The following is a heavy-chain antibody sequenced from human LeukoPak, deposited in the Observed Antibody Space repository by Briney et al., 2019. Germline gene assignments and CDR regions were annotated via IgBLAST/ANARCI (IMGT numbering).Heavy chain of an antibody. V-gene: IGHV3-30*02. CDR1: GFTSSYYG. D-gene: IGHD3-16*02. CDR3: ARGYDYVWGSYRYPLFDY. Sequence: GGSLRLSCAASGFTSSYYGMDWVRQAPGKGLEWVAFIRYDASNKYYADSVKGRFTISRDNSKNTLYLQMNSLRAEDTAVYFCARGYDYVWGSYRYPLFDYWGQGTLVTVSS. CDR2: IRYDASNK. J-gene: IGHJ4*02.